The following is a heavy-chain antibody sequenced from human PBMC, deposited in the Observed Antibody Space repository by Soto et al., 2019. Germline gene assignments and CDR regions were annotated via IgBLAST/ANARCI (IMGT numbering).Heavy chain of an antibody. CDR2: IYYSGST. D-gene: IGHD6-13*01. J-gene: IGHJ6*02. Sequence: SETLSLTCTVSGGSISSYYWSWIRQPPGKGLEWIGYIYYSGSTNYNPSLKSRVTISVDTSKNRFSLKLSSVTAADTAVYYCARDQGIAAAGQYYYGMDVWGQGTTVTVSS. V-gene: IGHV4-59*01. CDR3: ARDQGIAAAGQYYYGMDV. CDR1: GGSISSYY.